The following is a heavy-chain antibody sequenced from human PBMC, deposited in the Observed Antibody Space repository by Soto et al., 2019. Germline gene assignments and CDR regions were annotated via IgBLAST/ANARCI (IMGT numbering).Heavy chain of an antibody. V-gene: IGHV4-30-4*01. D-gene: IGHD3-22*01. J-gene: IGHJ4*02. Sequence: SETLSLTCTVSGGSISSGDYYWSWIRQPPGKGLGWIGYIYYSGSTYYNPSLKSRVTISVDTSKNQFSLKLSSVTAADTAVYYGARYKYHSSGPSADWGQGTLVTVAS. CDR3: ARYKYHSSGPSAD. CDR1: GGSISSGDYY. CDR2: IYYSGST.